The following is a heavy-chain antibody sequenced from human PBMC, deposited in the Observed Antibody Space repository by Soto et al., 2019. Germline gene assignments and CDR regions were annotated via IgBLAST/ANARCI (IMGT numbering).Heavy chain of an antibody. V-gene: IGHV3-30*18. CDR3: AKAGKGSPDYFDY. CDR1: GFTCSSYS. J-gene: IGHJ4*02. Sequence: GGFLRLSCAASGFTCSSYSMNWVRQAPGKGLEWVAVIPYDGSNKYYADSVKGRFTISRDNSKNTLYLQMNSLRAEDTAVYYCAKAGKGSPDYFDYWGQGTLVPVSS. D-gene: IGHD3-10*01. CDR2: IPYDGSNK.